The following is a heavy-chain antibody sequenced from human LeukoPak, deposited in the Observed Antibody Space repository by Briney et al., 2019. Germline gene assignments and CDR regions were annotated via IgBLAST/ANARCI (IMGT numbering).Heavy chain of an antibody. CDR3: ARHGNSLYSANYP. D-gene: IGHD1-26*01. Sequence: SETLSLTCTVSGGSITNTTYYWGWIRQPPGKGLEWIGSISYSGSAYYSPSLKSRVTIFVDTSKSRFSLKLRSVTAADTAAYYCARHGNSLYSANYPWGQRTLVTVSS. J-gene: IGHJ5*02. V-gene: IGHV4-39*01. CDR2: ISYSGSA. CDR1: GGSITNTTYY.